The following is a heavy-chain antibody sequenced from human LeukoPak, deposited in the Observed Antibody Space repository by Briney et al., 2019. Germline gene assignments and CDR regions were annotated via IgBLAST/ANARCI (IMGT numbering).Heavy chain of an antibody. CDR2: IIPIFGTA. D-gene: IGHD3-22*01. CDR1: GGTFSSYA. V-gene: IGHV1-69*01. CDR3: ATTPHQTDYYYDSSGYYLYFDY. Sequence: VXVSCTASGGTFSSYAISWVRQAPGQGLEWMGGIIPIFGTANYAQKFQGRVTITADESTSTAYMELSSLRSEDTAVYYCATTPHQTDYYYDSSGYYLYFDYWGQGXXXXVSS. J-gene: IGHJ4*02.